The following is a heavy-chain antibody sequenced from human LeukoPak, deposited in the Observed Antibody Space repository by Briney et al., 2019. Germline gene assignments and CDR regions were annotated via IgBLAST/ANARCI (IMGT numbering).Heavy chain of an antibody. V-gene: IGHV3-48*01. CDR3: ARDHGNNWNYGYYYYMDV. J-gene: IGHJ6*03. CDR1: GFTFSSYS. D-gene: IGHD1-7*01. CDR2: ISSSSSTI. Sequence: GGSLRLSCAASGFTFSSYSMNWVRQAPGKGLEWVSYISSSSSTIYYADSVKGRFTISRDNAKNSLYLQMNSLRAEDTAVYYCARDHGNNWNYGYYYYMDVWGKGTTVTVSS.